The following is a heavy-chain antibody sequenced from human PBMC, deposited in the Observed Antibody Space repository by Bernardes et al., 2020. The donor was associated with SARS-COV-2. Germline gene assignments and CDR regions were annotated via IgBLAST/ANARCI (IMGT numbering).Heavy chain of an antibody. D-gene: IGHD4-17*01. V-gene: IGHV5-51*01. Sequence: GGSLKISCKGFGYNFGNYWIGWVRQLPGRGLEWMGIISPDDSDTKYSPSFQGRVTISADKSVNTAYLQWSSLEASDTAMYYCARRSTVTTGYWYFGLWGRGTLVTVSS. CDR1: GYNFGNYW. J-gene: IGHJ2*01. CDR3: ARRSTVTTGYWYFGL. CDR2: ISPDDSDT.